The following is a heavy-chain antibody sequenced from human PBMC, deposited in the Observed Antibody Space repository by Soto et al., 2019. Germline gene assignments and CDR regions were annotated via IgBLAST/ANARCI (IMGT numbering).Heavy chain of an antibody. Sequence: VASVKVSCKASNYPFTSYGFAWVRQAPGHGLQWLGRISGYNNNADYAQEFQGRITMTTEISTRTAVMELRSLTSDDTGVYYCARDSNPFGVVVRGPEKQKYGMDVWGQGTTVTVSS. D-gene: IGHD3-3*01. CDR3: ARDSNPFGVVVRGPEKQKYGMDV. CDR1: NYPFTSYG. V-gene: IGHV1-18*01. J-gene: IGHJ6*02. CDR2: ISGYNNNA.